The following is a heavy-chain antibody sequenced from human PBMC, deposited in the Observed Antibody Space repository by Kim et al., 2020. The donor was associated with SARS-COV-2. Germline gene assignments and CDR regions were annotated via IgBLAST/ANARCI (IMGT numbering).Heavy chain of an antibody. V-gene: IGHV4-39*01. CDR3: ARRTQYHLLGLYYYGMDV. J-gene: IGHJ6*02. CDR1: GGSISSSSYY. Sequence: SENLSLTCTVSGGSISSSSYYWGWIRQPPGKGLEWIGGIDYIGSTYYNPTLKSRFTISVDTSKNQFPLKLSSVPAPDTAVISCARRTQYHLLGLYYYGMDVWGQGTTVTVSS. D-gene: IGHD2-2*01. CDR2: IDYIGST.